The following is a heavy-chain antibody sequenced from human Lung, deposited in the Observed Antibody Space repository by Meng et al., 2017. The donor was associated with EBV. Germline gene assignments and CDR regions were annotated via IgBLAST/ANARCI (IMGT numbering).Heavy chain of an antibody. CDR1: GYTFSTYT. V-gene: IGHV7-4-1*02. Sequence: QVQLVQSGSELKKPGASVNVSCKASGYTFSTYTINWGRQADGRGLEWMGWISTNTGTPTYTQGFTGRFVFSLDTSVSTAYLQISSLKAEDTAVYYCARGGNFDPWGQGTLVTVSS. J-gene: IGHJ5*02. D-gene: IGHD2/OR15-2a*01. CDR2: ISTNTGTP. CDR3: ARGGNFDP.